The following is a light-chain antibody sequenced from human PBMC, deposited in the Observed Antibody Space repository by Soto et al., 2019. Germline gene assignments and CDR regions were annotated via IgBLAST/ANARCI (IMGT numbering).Light chain of an antibody. CDR3: QQYYRTPAA. J-gene: IGKJ1*01. CDR2: WAA. CDR1: QSVLYSSDNKNY. Sequence: DIVMSQSPDSLSVSLVERAAINCKSSQSVLYSSDNKNYLAWYQQKPGQAPKLLIYWAATRESGVPDRFSGSGSGTDFTLTISSLQAEDVAVYYCQQYYRTPAAFGQGTKVDIK. V-gene: IGKV4-1*01.